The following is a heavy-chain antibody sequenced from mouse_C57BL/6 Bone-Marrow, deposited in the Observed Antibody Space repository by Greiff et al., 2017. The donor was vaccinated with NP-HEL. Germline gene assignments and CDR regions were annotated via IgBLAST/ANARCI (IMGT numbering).Heavy chain of an antibody. D-gene: IGHD1-1*01. CDR1: GYTFTSYW. J-gene: IGHJ4*01. Sequence: VQLQQSGTVLARPGASVKMSCKTSGYTFTSYWMHWVKQRPGQGLEWIGALYPGNSDTSYNQKFKGKAKLTAVTSASTAYMELSSLTNEDSAVYYCTRYYGSSSYAMDYWGQGTSVTVSS. V-gene: IGHV1-5*01. CDR2: LYPGNSDT. CDR3: TRYYGSSSYAMDY.